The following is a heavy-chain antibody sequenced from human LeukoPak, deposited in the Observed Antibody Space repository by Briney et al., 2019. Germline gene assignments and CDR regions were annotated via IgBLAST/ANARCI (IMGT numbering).Heavy chain of an antibody. D-gene: IGHD2-2*01. CDR3: AKDNAKSYFNY. J-gene: IGHJ4*02. CDR1: GGSFSSYY. Sequence: SETLSLTCTVSGGSFSSYYWSWIRQPPGKGLEWIGYIYYRGSTNYNPSLKSRATISVDTSKNQYSLKLSSVTAAVTALYYCAKDNAKSYFNYWGQGTLVTVSS. CDR2: IYYRGST. V-gene: IGHV4-59*01.